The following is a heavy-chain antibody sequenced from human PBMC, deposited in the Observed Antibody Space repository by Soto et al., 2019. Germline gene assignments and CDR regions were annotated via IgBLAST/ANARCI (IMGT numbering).Heavy chain of an antibody. D-gene: IGHD5-18*01. Sequence: EVQLVESGGGLVQPGGSLRLSCAASGFTFSSYSMNWVRQAPGKGLEWVSYISSSSSTIYYADSVKGRFTISRDNAKNSLYLQRNSLRDEDTAVYYCARDRNTAMVRRGIDYWGQGTLVTVSS. CDR2: ISSSSSTI. V-gene: IGHV3-48*02. J-gene: IGHJ4*02. CDR3: ARDRNTAMVRRGIDY. CDR1: GFTFSSYS.